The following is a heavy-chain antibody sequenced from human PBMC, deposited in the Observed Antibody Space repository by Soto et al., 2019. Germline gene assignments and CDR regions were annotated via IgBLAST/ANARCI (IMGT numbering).Heavy chain of an antibody. J-gene: IGHJ4*02. D-gene: IGHD1-26*01. CDR3: ARYTSGRYIFDY. Sequence: SETLSLTCTVSGGSITSYYWSWIRQPPGKGLEWIGYIYYSGSTNYNPSLKSRVTISVDTSKNQFSLKLSSVTAADTAVYYCARYTSGRYIFDYWGQGTLVTVS. V-gene: IGHV4-59*08. CDR2: IYYSGST. CDR1: GGSITSYY.